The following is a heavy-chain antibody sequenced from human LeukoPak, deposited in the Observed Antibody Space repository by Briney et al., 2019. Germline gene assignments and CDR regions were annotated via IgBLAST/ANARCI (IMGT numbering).Heavy chain of an antibody. Sequence: GGSLRLSCAASGFTFSSYGMHWVRQAPGKGLEWVAFIRYDGSNKYYADSVKGRFTISRDNSKKTLYLQMKSLRAEDTAVYYCAKDGIFFHYYDSSGYSHLDSWGQGTLVTVSS. D-gene: IGHD3-22*01. J-gene: IGHJ4*02. CDR3: AKDGIFFHYYDSSGYSHLDS. CDR2: IRYDGSNK. V-gene: IGHV3-30*02. CDR1: GFTFSSYG.